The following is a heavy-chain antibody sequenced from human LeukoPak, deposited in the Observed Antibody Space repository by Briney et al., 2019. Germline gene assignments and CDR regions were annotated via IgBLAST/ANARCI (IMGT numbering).Heavy chain of an antibody. J-gene: IGHJ6*02. V-gene: IGHV1-2*02. Sequence: ASMKVSCKVSGYTLTELSMHWVRQAPGQGLEWMGWINPNSGGTNYAQKFQGRVTMTRDTSISTAYMELSRLRSDDTAVYYCARDSAPLSRYFDWLPSYYYYGMDVWGQGTTVTVSS. CDR3: ARDSAPLSRYFDWLPSYYYYGMDV. D-gene: IGHD3-9*01. CDR2: INPNSGGT. CDR1: GYTLTELS.